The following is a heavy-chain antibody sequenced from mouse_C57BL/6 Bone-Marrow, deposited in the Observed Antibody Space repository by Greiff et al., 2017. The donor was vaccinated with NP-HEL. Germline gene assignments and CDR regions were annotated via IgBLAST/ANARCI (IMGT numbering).Heavy chain of an antibody. Sequence: QVQLQQPGAELVKPGASVKLSCKASGYTFTSYWMQWVKQRPGQGLEWIGEIDPSDSYTNYNQKFKGKATLTVDTSSSTAYMPLISLTSVDSAVYYCARDYYYGRTDNGGQGTTLTGSS. J-gene: IGHJ2*01. V-gene: IGHV1-50*01. D-gene: IGHD1-1*01. CDR1: GYTFTSYW. CDR2: IDPSDSYT. CDR3: ARDYYYGRTDN.